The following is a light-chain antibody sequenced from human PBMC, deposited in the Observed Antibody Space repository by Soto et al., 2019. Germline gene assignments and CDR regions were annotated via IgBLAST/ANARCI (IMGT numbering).Light chain of an antibody. CDR2: GAS. Sequence: EIVLTQSPGTLSLSPGERATLSCRASQSVSSSYLAWYQQKPGQAPRLLIYGASSRATGIPDRFSGSGSGTDFTLTISRLEPEDFPVYYCQQYGSSPRTFGQWTKLEIK. CDR1: QSVSSSY. J-gene: IGKJ1*01. CDR3: QQYGSSPRT. V-gene: IGKV3-20*01.